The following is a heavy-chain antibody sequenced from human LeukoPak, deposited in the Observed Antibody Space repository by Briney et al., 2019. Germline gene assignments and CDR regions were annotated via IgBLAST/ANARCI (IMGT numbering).Heavy chain of an antibody. Sequence: GGSLRLSCAASGFPFSASAMTWVRQAPGKGLEWVSHILSTGTTYYADSVRGRFTISRDNSKTTLYLLMISLRADDTAVYYCATVKYDYDDPMGWFDPWGQGTLVTVSS. D-gene: IGHD4-17*01. CDR1: GFPFSASA. CDR3: ATVKYDYDDPMGWFDP. V-gene: IGHV3-23*01. J-gene: IGHJ5*02. CDR2: ILSTGTT.